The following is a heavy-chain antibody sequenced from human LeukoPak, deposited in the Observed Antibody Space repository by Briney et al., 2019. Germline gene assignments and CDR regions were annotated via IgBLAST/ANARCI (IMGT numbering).Heavy chain of an antibody. CDR1: GYTFTGYY. CDR2: INPNSGAT. Sequence: ASVKVSCKASGYTFTGYYIHWVRQTPGQGLEWMGWINPNSGATSYARNFQGRVTMTRDTSISTAYMELSRLRSDDTAVYYCARDLRIAVASLAFDIWGQGTMVTVSS. J-gene: IGHJ3*02. V-gene: IGHV1-2*02. D-gene: IGHD6-19*01. CDR3: ARDLRIAVASLAFDI.